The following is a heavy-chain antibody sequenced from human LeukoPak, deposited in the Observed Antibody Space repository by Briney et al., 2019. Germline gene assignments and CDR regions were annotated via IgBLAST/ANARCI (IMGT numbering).Heavy chain of an antibody. J-gene: IGHJ6*02. CDR3: ARSGSYYYYYGMDV. V-gene: IGHV1-18*01. CDR2: ISAYNGNT. CDR1: GYTFTSYG. D-gene: IGHD1-26*01. Sequence: ASVKVPCKASGYTFTSYGISWVRQAPGQGLEWMGWISAYNGNTNYAQKFQGRVTITADESTSTAYMELSSLRSEDTAVYYCARSGSYYYYYGMDVWGQGTTVTVSS.